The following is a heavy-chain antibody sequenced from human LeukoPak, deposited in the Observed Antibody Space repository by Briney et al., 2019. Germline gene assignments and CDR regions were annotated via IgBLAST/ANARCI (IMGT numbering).Heavy chain of an antibody. Sequence: GGSLRLSCAASGFTFSSYGMHWVRQAPGKGLEWVAVIWYDGSNKYYADSVKGRFTISRDNSRNTLYLQMNSLRAEDTAVYYCARDYDFWGNNWFDPWGQGTLVTVSS. J-gene: IGHJ5*02. D-gene: IGHD3/OR15-3a*01. CDR3: ARDYDFWGNNWFDP. V-gene: IGHV3-33*01. CDR2: IWYDGSNK. CDR1: GFTFSSYG.